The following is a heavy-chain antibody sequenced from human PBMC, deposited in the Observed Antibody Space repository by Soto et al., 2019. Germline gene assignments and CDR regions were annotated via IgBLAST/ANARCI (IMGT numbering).Heavy chain of an antibody. CDR3: ARDHGYSRGRFDP. CDR1: GFTVSSNY. V-gene: IGHV3-53*01. J-gene: IGHJ5*02. D-gene: IGHD1-26*01. CDR2: IYSGGST. Sequence: EVQLVESGGGLIQPGGSLRLSCAASGFTVSSNYMSWVRQAPGKGLEWVSVIYSGGSTYYADSVKGRFTISRDNSKNPLYLEMNSLRAEDTAVYYCARDHGYSRGRFDPWGQGTLVTVSS.